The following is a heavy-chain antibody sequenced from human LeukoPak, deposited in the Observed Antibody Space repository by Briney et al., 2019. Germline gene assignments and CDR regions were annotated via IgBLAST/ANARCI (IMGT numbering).Heavy chain of an antibody. J-gene: IGHJ4*02. Sequence: SETLSLTCAVYGGSFSGYYWSWIRQPPGKGLEWIGEINHSASTNYNPSLKSRVTISVDTSKNQFSLKLSSVTAADTAVYYCARLTQRYSSSWYFDYWGQGTLVTVSS. CDR3: ARLTQRYSSSWYFDY. D-gene: IGHD6-13*01. CDR2: INHSAST. V-gene: IGHV4-34*01. CDR1: GGSFSGYY.